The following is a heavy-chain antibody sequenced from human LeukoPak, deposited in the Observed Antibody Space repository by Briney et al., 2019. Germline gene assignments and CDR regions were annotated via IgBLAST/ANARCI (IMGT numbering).Heavy chain of an antibody. J-gene: IGHJ5*01. D-gene: IGHD2-2*01. Sequence: PSETLSLTCAVSGASVSSSTYFWGWIRQPPGEGPEWLGSVSHSGATYHDPSLKSRVTIDTSKNQIALTVTSVTVADTALYFCASRIVVSPTAIETWFDSWGQGTLVTVSS. CDR3: ASRIVVSPTAIETWFDS. V-gene: IGHV4-39*06. CDR2: VSHSGAT. CDR1: GASVSSSTYF.